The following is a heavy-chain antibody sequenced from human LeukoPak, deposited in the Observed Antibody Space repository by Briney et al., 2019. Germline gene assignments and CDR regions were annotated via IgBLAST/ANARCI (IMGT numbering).Heavy chain of an antibody. CDR2: ILPFLGTT. D-gene: IGHD2-21*01. V-gene: IGHV1-69*01. CDR1: GGVFTTYA. CDR3: TIIPNVILFTHYFEY. Sequence: ASVKVSCKASGGVFTTYAISWVRQAPGQELEWMGGILPFLGTTNYAQKFQGRVTITADEPTRTAYMELTYLRSDDTAVYYCTIIPNVILFTHYFEYWGQGTLVAVSS. J-gene: IGHJ4*02.